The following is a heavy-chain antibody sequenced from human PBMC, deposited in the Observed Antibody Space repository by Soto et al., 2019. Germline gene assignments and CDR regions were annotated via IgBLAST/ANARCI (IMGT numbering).Heavy chain of an antibody. Sequence: GASVKVSCKASGYSFATYGFSWVRQAPGQGLECVGWISAHNGDTHYSQKFQGRVTLTTDTSTNTAYMKLSSLRSEDTAVYYCARGLPTDYYDSSGYYYWLALEYWGQGTLVTVST. CDR3: ARGLPTDYYDSSGYYYWLALEY. D-gene: IGHD3-22*01. CDR2: ISAHNGDT. V-gene: IGHV1-18*04. CDR1: GYSFATYG. J-gene: IGHJ4*02.